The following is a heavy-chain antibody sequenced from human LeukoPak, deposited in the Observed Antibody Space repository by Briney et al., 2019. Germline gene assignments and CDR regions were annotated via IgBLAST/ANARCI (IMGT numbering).Heavy chain of an antibody. CDR2: IYYSGNT. CDR1: GGFISSTSYY. V-gene: IGHV4-39*01. J-gene: IGHJ4*02. D-gene: IGHD3-22*01. CDR3: ARLDTSGYYWGSVPGGDFDY. Sequence: SETLSLTCTVSGGFISSTSYYWGWIRQSPGKGLEWIGSIYYSGNTYYNPSLKSRVTISVDTSKNQFSLKLSPVTAADTAVYYCARLDTSGYYWGSVPGGDFDYWGQGTLVTVSS.